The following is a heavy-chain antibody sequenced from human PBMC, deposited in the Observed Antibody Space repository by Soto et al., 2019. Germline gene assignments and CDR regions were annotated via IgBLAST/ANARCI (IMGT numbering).Heavy chain of an antibody. CDR1: GFTFSNYG. J-gene: IGHJ4*02. Sequence: QVQLVESGGGVVQPGRSLRLSCVASGFTFSNYGIHWVRQAPGKGLEWVAVISYDGSNKYYADSVKVRFTISRDNSKNTLYLQMSSLRSEDSALYYCARDSLYFFDHWGQGTLVTVSS. CDR3: ARDSLYFFDH. CDR2: ISYDGSNK. V-gene: IGHV3-30-3*01.